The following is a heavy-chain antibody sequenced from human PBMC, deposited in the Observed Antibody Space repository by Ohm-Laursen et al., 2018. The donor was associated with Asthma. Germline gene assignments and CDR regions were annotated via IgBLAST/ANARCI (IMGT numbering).Heavy chain of an antibody. CDR2: ISYDGSNK. D-gene: IGHD2-21*02. CDR3: ARDEAYCGGDCYSGYFDL. Sequence: SLRLSCSASGFTFSSYWMHWLRQDPGKGLEWVAVISYDGSNKYYADSVKGRFTISRDNSKNTLYLQMNSLRAEDTAVYYCARDEAYCGGDCYSGYFDLWGRGTLVTVSS. J-gene: IGHJ2*01. V-gene: IGHV3-30-3*01. CDR1: GFTFSSYW.